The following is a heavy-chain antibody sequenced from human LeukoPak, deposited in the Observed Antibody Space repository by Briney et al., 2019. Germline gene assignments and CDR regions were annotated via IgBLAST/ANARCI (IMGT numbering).Heavy chain of an antibody. Sequence: SETLSLTCTVSGGSISGYYWSWIRQPPGKGLEWIGYIHNSGTTNYRPSLKSRVSISVDTSKNQFSLKLSSVTAADTAVYYCARERDPLGPSTLGFDPWGQGTLVTVSS. CDR2: IHNSGTT. CDR3: ARERDPLGPSTLGFDP. V-gene: IGHV4-4*09. J-gene: IGHJ5*02. CDR1: GGSISGYY. D-gene: IGHD1-26*01.